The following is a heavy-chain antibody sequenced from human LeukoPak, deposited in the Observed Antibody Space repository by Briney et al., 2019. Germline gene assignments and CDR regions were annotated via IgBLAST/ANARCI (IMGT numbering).Heavy chain of an antibody. Sequence: GESLKISCKGSGYSFTSYWIGWVRQMPGKGLEWMGIIYPGDSDTGYSPSFQGQVTFSADKSISTAYLQWSSLKASDTAMYYCARRYNNYDILADSYRGYYFDYWGQGTLVTVSS. J-gene: IGHJ4*02. D-gene: IGHD3-9*01. CDR1: GYSFTSYW. V-gene: IGHV5-51*01. CDR3: ARRYNNYDILADSYRGYYFDY. CDR2: IYPGDSDT.